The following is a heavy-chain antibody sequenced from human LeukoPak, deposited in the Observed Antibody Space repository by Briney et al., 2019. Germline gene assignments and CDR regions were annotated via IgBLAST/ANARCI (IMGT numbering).Heavy chain of an antibody. CDR3: ARSSSSYYYYYMDV. CDR2: IYYSGST. V-gene: IGHV4-39*07. J-gene: IGHJ6*03. D-gene: IGHD6-6*01. Sequence: PETLSLTCTVSGGSISSSSYYWGWIRQPPGKGLEWIGSIYYSGSTYYNPSLKSRVTISVDTSKNQFSLKLSSVTAADTAVYYCARSSSSYYYYYMDVWGKGTTVTISS. CDR1: GGSISSSSYY.